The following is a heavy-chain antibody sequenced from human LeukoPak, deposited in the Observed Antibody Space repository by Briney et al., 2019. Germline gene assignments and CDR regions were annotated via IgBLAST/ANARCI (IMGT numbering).Heavy chain of an antibody. CDR1: GFTFSSYS. J-gene: IGHJ4*02. Sequence: GSLRLSCAASGFTFSSYSMNWVRQAPGKGLEWIGEINHSGSTNYNPSLKSRVTISVDKSKNQFSLKLSSVTAADTAVYYCARIGYGSGSYFPLFDYWGQGTLVTVSS. D-gene: IGHD3-10*01. CDR3: ARIGYGSGSYFPLFDY. V-gene: IGHV4-4*02. CDR2: INHSGST.